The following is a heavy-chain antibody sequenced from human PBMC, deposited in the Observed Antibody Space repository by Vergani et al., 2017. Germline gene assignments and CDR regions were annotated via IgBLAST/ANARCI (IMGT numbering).Heavy chain of an antibody. V-gene: IGHV4-34*11. CDR3: ARVRAATYYYYYYYMDV. D-gene: IGHD2-15*01. J-gene: IGHJ6*03. Sequence: QVQLQQWGAGLLKPSETLSLTCAVYGGSFSGYYWSWIRQPPGKGLEWIGYIYYSGSTNYNPSLKSRVTISVDTSKNQFSLKLSSVTAADTAVYYCARVRAATYYYYYYYMDVWGKGTTVTVSS. CDR2: IYYSGST. CDR1: GGSFSGYY.